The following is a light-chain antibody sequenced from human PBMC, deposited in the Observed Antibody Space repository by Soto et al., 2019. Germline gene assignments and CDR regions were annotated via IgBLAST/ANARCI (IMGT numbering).Light chain of an antibody. V-gene: IGKV2-28*01. Sequence: DIVVTQPPLSLPVTPGEAASISCKSNQSLLHSNGYNYLVWYLQRPGQSPQLLIYLGSNRASGVPDRVTGSGSGSYFTLEISRVEAEDVGVYYCMQAIETPYTFGQGTKLEIK. CDR2: LGS. J-gene: IGKJ2*01. CDR3: MQAIETPYT. CDR1: QSLLHSNGYNY.